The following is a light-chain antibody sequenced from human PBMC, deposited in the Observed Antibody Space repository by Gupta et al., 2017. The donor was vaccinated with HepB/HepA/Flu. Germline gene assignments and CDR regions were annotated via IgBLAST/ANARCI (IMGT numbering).Light chain of an antibody. CDR2: AAS. J-gene: IGKJ1*01. Sequence: AIQLTQSPSSLSASLGDRVSITCRASQGIRNDLGWYQQKPGKAPKLLIYAASSLQSGVPSRFSGSGSGTDFTLTISSLQPEDFATYYCLQHYNYPRTFGQGTKVEIK. V-gene: IGKV1-6*01. CDR3: LQHYNYPRT. CDR1: QGIRND.